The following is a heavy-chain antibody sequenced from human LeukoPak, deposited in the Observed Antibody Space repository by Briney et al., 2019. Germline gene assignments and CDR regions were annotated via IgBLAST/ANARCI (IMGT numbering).Heavy chain of an antibody. CDR2: IHTSGRT. Sequence: SETLSLTCTVYGGSLSSYYWSWIRQPAGRGLEWIGPIHTSGRTNYNPSLKSQVTISEDTSKNQFSLKLSSVTAADTAVYYCARDSRYYYSSGYYYRDWFVPWGEGGLVSVSS. CDR3: ARDSRYYYSSGYYYRDWFVP. V-gene: IGHV4-4*07. J-gene: IGHJ5*02. D-gene: IGHD3-22*01. CDR1: GGSLSSYY.